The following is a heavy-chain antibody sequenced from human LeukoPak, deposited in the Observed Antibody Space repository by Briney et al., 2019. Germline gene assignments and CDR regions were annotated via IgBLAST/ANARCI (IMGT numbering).Heavy chain of an antibody. CDR3: ARVYSKYYDSSGYYVY. CDR1: GFTFSSYS. CDR2: ISSSSSTI. Sequence: PGRSLRLSCAASGFTFSSYSTNWVRHAPGKGLEWVSYISSSSSTIYYADSVKGRFTSSRQNAKISLYLQMNSLRAEDTAVYYCARVYSKYYDSSGYYVYWGQGTLVSVSS. V-gene: IGHV3-48*01. D-gene: IGHD3-22*01. J-gene: IGHJ4*02.